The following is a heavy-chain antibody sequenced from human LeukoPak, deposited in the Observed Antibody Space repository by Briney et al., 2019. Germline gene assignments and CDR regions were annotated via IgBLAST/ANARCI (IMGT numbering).Heavy chain of an antibody. CDR3: ARGGSGYDDAFDI. D-gene: IGHD5-12*01. CDR1: GGSISSYY. Sequence: SETLSLTCTGSGGSISSYYWSWIRQPPGKGLEWIGYIYYSGSTNYNPSLKSRVTISVDTSKNQFSLKLSSVTAADTAVYYCARGGSGYDDAFDIWGQGTMVTVSS. CDR2: IYYSGST. J-gene: IGHJ3*02. V-gene: IGHV4-59*01.